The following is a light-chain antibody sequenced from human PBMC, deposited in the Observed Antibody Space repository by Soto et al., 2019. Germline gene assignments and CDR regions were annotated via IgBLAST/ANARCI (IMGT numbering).Light chain of an antibody. J-gene: IGKJ2*01. CDR2: GAS. CDR3: QQYRSSPPYT. CDR1: QSVSSSY. V-gene: IGKV3-20*01. Sequence: EIVLTQSPGTLSLSPGERATLSCRASQSVSSSYLAWYQQKPGQAPILLIYGASSRATGIPDRFSGSGSGTDFTLTINSLEPEDFAVYYCQQYRSSPPYTFGRGTKLEIK.